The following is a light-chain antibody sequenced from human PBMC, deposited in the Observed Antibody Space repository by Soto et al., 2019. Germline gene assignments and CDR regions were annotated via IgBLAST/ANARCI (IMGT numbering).Light chain of an antibody. CDR2: GNS. V-gene: IGLV1-40*01. J-gene: IGLJ2*01. CDR3: QSYDSSLSGSVV. Sequence: LTQPPSVSGAPGQRVTISCTGSSSNIGAGYDVHWYQQLPGTAPKLLIYGNSNRPSGVPDRFSGSKSGTSASLAITGLQAEDESDYYCQSYDSSLSGSVVFGGGTKLTVL. CDR1: SSNIGAGYD.